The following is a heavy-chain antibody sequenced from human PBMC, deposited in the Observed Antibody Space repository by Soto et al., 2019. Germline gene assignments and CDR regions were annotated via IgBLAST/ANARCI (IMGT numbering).Heavy chain of an antibody. V-gene: IGHV3-74*01. CDR2: INSDGSST. D-gene: IGHD1-26*01. Sequence: EVQLVESGGGLVQPGGSLRLSCAASGVTFSSYWMHWVRQAPGKGLVWVSRINSDGSSTSYADFVKGRLTISRDNDKNTLYLQMNSLTAEDTAIYYCARDFGEVGATAVYDIWGQGTMVIVSS. CDR3: ARDFGEVGATAVYDI. J-gene: IGHJ3*02. CDR1: GVTFSSYW.